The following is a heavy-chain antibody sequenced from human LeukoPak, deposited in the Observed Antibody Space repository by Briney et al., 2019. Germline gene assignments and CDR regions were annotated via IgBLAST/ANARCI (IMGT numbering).Heavy chain of an antibody. J-gene: IGHJ5*02. Sequence: SETLSLTCTVSGGSISSYYWSWIRQPPGKGLEWIGEINHSGSTNYNPSLKSRVTISVDTSKNQFSLKLSSVTAADTAVYYCARGRTTNWFDPWGQGTLVTVSS. CDR1: GGSISSYY. CDR2: INHSGST. V-gene: IGHV4-34*01. D-gene: IGHD1/OR15-1a*01. CDR3: ARGRTTNWFDP.